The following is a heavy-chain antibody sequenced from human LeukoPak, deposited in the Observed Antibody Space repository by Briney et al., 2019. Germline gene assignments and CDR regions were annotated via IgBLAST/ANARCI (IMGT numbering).Heavy chain of an antibody. D-gene: IGHD3-10*01. CDR2: INHSGST. V-gene: IGHV4-34*01. CDR3: ARILYGSGTFQH. J-gene: IGHJ1*01. Sequence: PSETLSLTCTVSGGSISSYYWSWIRQPPGKGLEWIGEINHSGSTNYNPSLKSRVTISVDTSKNQFSLKLSSVTAADTAVYYCARILYGSGTFQHWGQGTLVTVSS. CDR1: GGSISSYY.